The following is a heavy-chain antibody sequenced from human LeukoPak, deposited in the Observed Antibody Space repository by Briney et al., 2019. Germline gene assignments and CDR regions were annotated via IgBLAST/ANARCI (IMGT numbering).Heavy chain of an antibody. D-gene: IGHD1-26*01. J-gene: IGHJ1*01. CDR2: ISGSGVTT. Sequence: GGSLRLSCVASGFTFSSYAMSWVRQAPGEGLEWVSAISGSGVTTHYAGSVKGRFSISRDNSKNTLYLQMNSLRAEDTALYYCAKKVVVGATSPYSDFQDWGQGTLVTVSS. CDR1: GFTFSSYA. V-gene: IGHV3-23*01. CDR3: AKKVVVGATSPYSDFQD.